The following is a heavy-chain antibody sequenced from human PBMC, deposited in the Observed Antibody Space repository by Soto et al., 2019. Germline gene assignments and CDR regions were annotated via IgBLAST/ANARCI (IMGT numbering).Heavy chain of an antibody. CDR3: ARDIGVGVGALAY. J-gene: IGHJ4*02. Sequence: QVQLVESGGGVVQPGRSLRLSCAASGFTFSSYALHWVRQAPGKGLEWVAVISYDGSNKYYADSVKGRFTISRDNSKNTLYLQMNSLRAEDTAVYYGARDIGVGVGALAYWGQGTLDTGSA. CDR1: GFTFSSYA. V-gene: IGHV3-30-3*01. D-gene: IGHD1-26*01. CDR2: ISYDGSNK.